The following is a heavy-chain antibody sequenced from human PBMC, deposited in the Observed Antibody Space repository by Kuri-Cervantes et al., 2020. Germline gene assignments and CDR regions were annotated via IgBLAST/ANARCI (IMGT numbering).Heavy chain of an antibody. J-gene: IGHJ4*02. CDR2: INPSGGST. CDR3: ARSNPVVPASMIEVAFDY. CDR1: GYTFTSYY. Sequence: ASVKVSCKASGYTFTSYYMHWVRQAPGQGLEWMGIINPSGGSTSYAQKFQGRVTMTRDTSTSTVYMELSSLRSEDTAVYYCARSNPVVPASMIEVAFDYWGQGTLVTVSS. D-gene: IGHD2-2*01. V-gene: IGHV1-46*01.